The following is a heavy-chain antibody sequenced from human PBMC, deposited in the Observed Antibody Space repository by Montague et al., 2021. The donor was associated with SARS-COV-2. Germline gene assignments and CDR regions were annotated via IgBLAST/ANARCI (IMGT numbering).Heavy chain of an antibody. CDR2: IYYSGSS. J-gene: IGHJ5*02. Sequence: SETLSLTCTVSGGSISSNYWSWIRQPPGKGLEWIGNIYYSGSSNYNPSLKSRVTISVDKSKNQFSLKLSSVTAADTAVYYCATSSYDFWRGYTQGDNWFDPWGQGTLVTVSS. D-gene: IGHD3-3*01. V-gene: IGHV4-59*12. CDR3: ATSSYDFWRGYTQGDNWFDP. CDR1: GGSISSNY.